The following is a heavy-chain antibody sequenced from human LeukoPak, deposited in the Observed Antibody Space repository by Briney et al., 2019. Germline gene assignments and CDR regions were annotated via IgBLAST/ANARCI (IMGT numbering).Heavy chain of an antibody. V-gene: IGHV4-59*11. D-gene: IGHD4-17*01. Sequence: SETPSLTCTVFGGSIKSHFWSWVRQPPGERLEWIGYIFHSGSTNYNPSLKSRLTISVDTSKNQFSLKLSSVTAADTAVYYCARVWATVTTYWYFDLWGRGTLVTVSS. J-gene: IGHJ2*01. CDR3: ARVWATVTTYWYFDL. CDR2: IFHSGST. CDR1: GGSIKSHF.